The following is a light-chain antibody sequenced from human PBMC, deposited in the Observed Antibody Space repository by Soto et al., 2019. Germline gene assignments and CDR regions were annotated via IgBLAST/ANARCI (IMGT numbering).Light chain of an antibody. V-gene: IGKV1-5*03. CDR2: KAS. Sequence: DIQMTQSPSTLSASVGDRVTITCRASQDIGNWLAWYQQKPGKAPKLLIYKASSLESGVPSRFSGSGYGTEFTFTLSSLQPDDVATYYCHLEVFGQGTKVEIK. CDR1: QDIGNW. J-gene: IGKJ1*01. CDR3: HLEV.